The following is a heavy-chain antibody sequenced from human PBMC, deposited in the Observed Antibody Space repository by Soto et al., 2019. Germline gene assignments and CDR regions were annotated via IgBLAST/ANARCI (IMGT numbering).Heavy chain of an antibody. CDR2: INHSGST. CDR3: ARVTQRGGYHTVKRGSWRY. J-gene: IGHJ4*02. Sequence: SETLSLTCAVYGGSFSCYDWSWIRQPPGKGLEWIGEINHSGSTNYNPSLKSRVTISVDTSKNQFSLKLSSVTAADTAVYYCARVTQRGGYHTVKRGSWRYWGQGTLVTVSS. D-gene: IGHD4-17*01. V-gene: IGHV4-34*01. CDR1: GGSFSCYD.